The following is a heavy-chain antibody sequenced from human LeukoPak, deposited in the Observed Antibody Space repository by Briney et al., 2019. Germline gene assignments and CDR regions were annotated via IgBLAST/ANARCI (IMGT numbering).Heavy chain of an antibody. Sequence: ASVKVSCKASGGTFSSYAISWVRQAPGQGLEWMGRIIPILGIANYAQKFQGSVTITADKSTSTAYMELSSLRSEDTAVYYCAREVGGYSGYALDYWGQGTLVTVSS. V-gene: IGHV1-69*04. CDR2: IIPILGIA. CDR3: AREVGGYSGYALDY. D-gene: IGHD5-12*01. CDR1: GGTFSSYA. J-gene: IGHJ4*02.